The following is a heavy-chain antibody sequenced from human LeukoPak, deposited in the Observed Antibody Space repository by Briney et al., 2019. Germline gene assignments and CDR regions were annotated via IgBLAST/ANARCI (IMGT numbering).Heavy chain of an antibody. CDR3: ARDPVDSSGYYWDYYYYGMDV. V-gene: IGHV4-38-2*02. Sequence: SETLSLTCTVSGYSISSGYYWGWIRQPPGKGLEWIGSIYHSGSTYYNPSLKSRVTISVDTSKNQFSLKLSSVTAADTAVYYCARDPVDSSGYYWDYYYYGMDVWGQGTTVTVSS. D-gene: IGHD3-22*01. J-gene: IGHJ6*02. CDR2: IYHSGST. CDR1: GYSISSGYY.